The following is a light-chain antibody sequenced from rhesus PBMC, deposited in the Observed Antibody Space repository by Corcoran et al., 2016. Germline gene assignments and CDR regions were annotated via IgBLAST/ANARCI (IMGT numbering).Light chain of an antibody. J-gene: IGKJ3*01. Sequence: DIQMTQSPSSLSASVGDTVTITCQASQGISKYLAWYQQKQGKAPKLLIYDASTLQSGVPSRFSGSGSGTEFTLTSSSLQPEDFATYYCQQHNSYPPTFGPGTKLDIK. CDR1: QGISKY. V-gene: IGKV1-25*01. CDR2: DAS. CDR3: QQHNSYPPT.